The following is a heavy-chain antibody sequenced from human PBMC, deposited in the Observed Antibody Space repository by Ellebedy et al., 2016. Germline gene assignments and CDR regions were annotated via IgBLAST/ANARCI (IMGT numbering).Heavy chain of an antibody. CDR2: IIPILGIT. CDR3: ARDSRVTFGGLIVYFDF. CDR1: GYTFTTYG. Sequence: ASVKVSCKASGYTFTTYGISWVRQAPGQGLEWMGRIIPILGITNYAQKLQGRVTMTTDTSTSTAYMELRSLRSDDTAVYYCARDSRVTFGGLIVYFDFWGQGTLVTVSS. D-gene: IGHD3-16*02. J-gene: IGHJ4*02. V-gene: IGHV1-18*01.